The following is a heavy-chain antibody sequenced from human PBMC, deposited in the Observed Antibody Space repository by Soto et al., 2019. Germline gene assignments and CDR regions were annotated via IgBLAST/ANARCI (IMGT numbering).Heavy chain of an antibody. CDR3: ARRTGGAPFDS. V-gene: IGHV4-39*01. D-gene: IGHD2-8*02. Sequence: QLQLQESGPGLVKPSETLSLSCTVSGGSITSGSYYWGWIRQPPGKGLEWIATMHYSGISFYNPSLKSRVTMSVDTYKNPLSLKLTSVTAADTAVYYCARRTGGAPFDSGGQGTLVTVSS. CDR2: MHYSGIS. CDR1: GGSITSGSYY. J-gene: IGHJ4*02.